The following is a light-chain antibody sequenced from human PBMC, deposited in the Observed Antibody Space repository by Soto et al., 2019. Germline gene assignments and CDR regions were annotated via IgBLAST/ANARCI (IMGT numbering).Light chain of an antibody. CDR1: QSVSSN. CDR2: VAS. V-gene: IGKV3-15*01. Sequence: EIVMTQSPATLSVSPGERATLSCRASQSVSSNLAWYQQKPGQTPKLLIYVASTRATGIPARFRGRGSGTEFTLTISSLQSDDFPVYYCQHYNVWPLTFGGGTNVELK. J-gene: IGKJ4*01. CDR3: QHYNVWPLT.